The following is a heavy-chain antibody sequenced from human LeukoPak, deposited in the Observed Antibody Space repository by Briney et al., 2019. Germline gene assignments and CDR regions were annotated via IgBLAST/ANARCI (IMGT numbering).Heavy chain of an antibody. Sequence: GGPLRLSCAASGFTFSSYAMSWVRQAPGKGLEWVSAISGSGGSTYYADSVKGRFTISRDNSKNTLYLQRNSLRAEDTAVYYCAKDSSSSGFDYWGQGTLVTVSS. D-gene: IGHD6-6*01. CDR2: ISGSGGST. CDR1: GFTFSSYA. CDR3: AKDSSSSGFDY. V-gene: IGHV3-23*01. J-gene: IGHJ4*02.